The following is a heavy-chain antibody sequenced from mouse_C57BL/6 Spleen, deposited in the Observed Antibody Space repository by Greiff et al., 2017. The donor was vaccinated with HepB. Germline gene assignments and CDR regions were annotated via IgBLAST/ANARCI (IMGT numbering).Heavy chain of an antibody. V-gene: IGHV1-15*01. J-gene: IGHJ1*03. CDR1: GYTFTDYE. D-gene: IGHD2-5*01. CDR2: IDPETGGT. Sequence: VQLQQSGAELVRPGASVTLSCKASGYTFTDYEMHWVKQTPVHGLEWIGAIDPETGGTAYNQKFKGKAILTADKSSSTAYMELRSLTSEDSAVYYCTRSDSTWYFDVWGTGTTVTVSS. CDR3: TRSDSTWYFDV.